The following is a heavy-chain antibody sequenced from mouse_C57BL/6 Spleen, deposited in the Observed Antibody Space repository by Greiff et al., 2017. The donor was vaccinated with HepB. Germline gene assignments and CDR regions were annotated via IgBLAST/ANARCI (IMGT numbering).Heavy chain of an antibody. V-gene: IGHV3-1*01. D-gene: IGHD4-1*01. J-gene: IGHJ4*01. CDR3: ARGNWDVRAMDY. CDR2: ISYSGST. CDR1: GYSITSGYD. Sequence: EVQRVESGPGMVKPSQSLSLTCTVTGYSITSGYDWHWIRHFPGNKLEWMGYISYSGSTNYNPSLKSRISITHDTSKNHFFLKLNSVTTEDTATYYCARGNWDVRAMDYWGQGTSVTVSS.